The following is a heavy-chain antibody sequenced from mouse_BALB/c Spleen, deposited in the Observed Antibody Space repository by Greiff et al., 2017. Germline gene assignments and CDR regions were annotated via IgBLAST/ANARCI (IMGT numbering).Heavy chain of an antibody. Sequence: VQLQQSGAELMKPGASVKISCKATGYTFSSYWIEWVKQRPGHGLEWIGEILPGSGSTNYNEKFKGKATFTADTSSNTAYMQLSSLTSEDSAVYYCARVPNWDDYAMDYWGQGTSVTVSS. V-gene: IGHV1-9*01. J-gene: IGHJ4*01. CDR3: ARVPNWDDYAMDY. CDR2: ILPGSGST. CDR1: GYTFSSYW. D-gene: IGHD4-1*01.